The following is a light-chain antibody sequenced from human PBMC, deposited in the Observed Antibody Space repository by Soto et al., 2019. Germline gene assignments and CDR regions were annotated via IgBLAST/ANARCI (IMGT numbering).Light chain of an antibody. CDR2: EAS. CDR1: HSRNNR. Sequence: DIQMTQSPSTLSASVGDRVIITCRASHSRNNRLAWYQQKPGKAPNLLIYEASSLESGVPSRFSGSGSGTEFTLTISSLQPEDFASFYCQQYTSYPLTFGGGTKVDIK. V-gene: IGKV1-5*03. J-gene: IGKJ4*01. CDR3: QQYTSYPLT.